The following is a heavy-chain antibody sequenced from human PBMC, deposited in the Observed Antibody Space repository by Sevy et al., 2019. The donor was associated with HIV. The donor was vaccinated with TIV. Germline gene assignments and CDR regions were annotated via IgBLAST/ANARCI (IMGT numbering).Heavy chain of an antibody. D-gene: IGHD3-3*01. CDR2: ISGSGGST. Sequence: GGSLRLSCAASVFTFSSYAMSWVRQAPGKGLEWVSAISGSGGSTYYADSVKGRFTISRDNSKNTLYLQMNSLRAEDTAVYYCAKSPVLRFLRGYYYGMDVWGQGTTVTVSS. CDR1: VFTFSSYA. J-gene: IGHJ6*02. CDR3: AKSPVLRFLRGYYYGMDV. V-gene: IGHV3-23*01.